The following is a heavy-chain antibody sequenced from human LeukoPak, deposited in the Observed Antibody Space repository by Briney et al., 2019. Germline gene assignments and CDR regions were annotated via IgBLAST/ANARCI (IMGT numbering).Heavy chain of an antibody. CDR1: GYTFTSYD. V-gene: IGHV1-8*03. CDR3: ARDPYSGNYGTYYYYYMDV. J-gene: IGHJ6*03. CDR2: MNPNSGNT. Sequence: ASVKVSCKASGYTFTSYDINWVRQATGQGLEWMGWMNPNSGNTGYAQKFQGRVTITRNTSISTAYMELSSLRSEDTAVYYCARDPYSGNYGTYYYYYMDVWGKGTTVTISS. D-gene: IGHD1-26*01.